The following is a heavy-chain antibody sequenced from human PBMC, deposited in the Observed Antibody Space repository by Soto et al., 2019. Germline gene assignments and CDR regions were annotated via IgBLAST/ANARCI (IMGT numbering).Heavy chain of an antibody. J-gene: IGHJ5*02. CDR2: IYTSGST. CDR3: ARDDLITMVRGVMSWFDP. CDR1: GSSISSYY. D-gene: IGHD3-10*01. Sequence: SETLSLTCTVSGSSISSYYWSWIRQPAGKGLEWIGRIYTSGSTNYNPSLKSRVTMSEDTSKNQFSLKLSSVTAADTAVYYCARDDLITMVRGVMSWFDPWGQGTLVTVSS. V-gene: IGHV4-4*07.